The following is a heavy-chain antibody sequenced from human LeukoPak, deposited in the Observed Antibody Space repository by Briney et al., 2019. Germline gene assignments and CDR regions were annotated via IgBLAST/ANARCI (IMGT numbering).Heavy chain of an antibody. J-gene: IGHJ4*02. D-gene: IGHD4-17*01. Sequence: GGSLRLSCAASGFIFSSHGMTWVRQAPGKGLEWVSYITFTSSTIHYADSVKGRFTISRDNAKSSLYLQMNSLRADDTAVYYCARDRLHYGEYEKTLDYWGQGTLVTVSS. CDR2: ITFTSSTI. CDR1: GFIFSSHG. V-gene: IGHV3-48*01. CDR3: ARDRLHYGEYEKTLDY.